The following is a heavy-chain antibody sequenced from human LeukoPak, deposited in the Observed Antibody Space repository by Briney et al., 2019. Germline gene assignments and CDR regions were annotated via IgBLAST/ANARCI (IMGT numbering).Heavy chain of an antibody. CDR3: ARGARITGTNWVRLDYFDY. D-gene: IGHD1-7*01. V-gene: IGHV1-2*06. Sequence: ASVKVSCKASGYTFTGYYMHWVRQAPGQGLEWMGRINPNSGGTNYAQKFQGRVTMTRDTFISTAYMELNGLRSDDTAVYSCARGARITGTNWVRLDYFDYWGQGTLVTVSS. J-gene: IGHJ4*02. CDR1: GYTFTGYY. CDR2: INPNSGGT.